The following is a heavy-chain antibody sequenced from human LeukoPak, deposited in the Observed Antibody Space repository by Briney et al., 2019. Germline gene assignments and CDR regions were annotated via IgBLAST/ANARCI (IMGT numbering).Heavy chain of an antibody. J-gene: IGHJ4*02. V-gene: IGHV3-30*18. CDR3: AKDLDYDFWSGYPGFDY. CDR2: ISYDGSNK. CDR1: GFTFSSYG. D-gene: IGHD3-3*01. Sequence: GRSLRLSCAASGFTFSSYGMHWVRQAPGKGLEWVAVISYDGSNKYYADSVKGRFTISRDNSKNTLYLQMNSLRAEDTAVYYCAKDLDYDFWSGYPGFDYWGQGTLVTVSS.